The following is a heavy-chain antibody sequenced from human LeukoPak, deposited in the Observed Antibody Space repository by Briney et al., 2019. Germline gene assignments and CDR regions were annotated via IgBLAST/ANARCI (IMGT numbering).Heavy chain of an antibody. Sequence: GGSLRLSCAASGFTFSSYAMHWVRQAPGKGLEWVAVISYDGGNKYYADSVKGRFTISRDNSKNTLYLQMNSLRAEDTAVYYCAKGSSIAARQGVFDYWGQGTLVTVSS. CDR1: GFTFSSYA. V-gene: IGHV3-30-3*01. J-gene: IGHJ4*02. D-gene: IGHD6-6*01. CDR2: ISYDGGNK. CDR3: AKGSSIAARQGVFDY.